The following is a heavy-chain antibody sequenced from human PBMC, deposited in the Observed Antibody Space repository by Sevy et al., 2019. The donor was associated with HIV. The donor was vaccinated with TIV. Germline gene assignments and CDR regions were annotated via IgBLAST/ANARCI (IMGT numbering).Heavy chain of an antibody. J-gene: IGHJ4*02. V-gene: IGHV3-23*01. CDR1: GFPFSNYA. CDR3: AKEYGEVNFDY. CDR2: LIGGGSRT. D-gene: IGHD4-17*01. Sequence: GGSLRLSCAASGFPFSNYAMSWIRQAPGKGLEWVSTLIGGGSRTYYADSVTGRFTISRDNSKNTLYLQMNSLRAEDTAVYYCAKEYGEVNFDYWGQGTLVTVSS.